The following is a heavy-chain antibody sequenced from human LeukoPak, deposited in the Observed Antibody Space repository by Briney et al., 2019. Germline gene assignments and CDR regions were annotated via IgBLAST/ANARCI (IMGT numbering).Heavy chain of an antibody. CDR2: INPNSGGT. V-gene: IGHV1-2*02. CDR1: GYTFTGYY. Sequence: ASVKVSCKASGYTFTGYYMHWVRQAPGQGLEWMGWINPNSGGTNYAQKFQGRVTMTRDTSISTAYMELSRLRSDDTAVYYCARDLTAMVILDAFDIWGQGTMVTVSS. J-gene: IGHJ3*02. D-gene: IGHD5-18*01. CDR3: ARDLTAMVILDAFDI.